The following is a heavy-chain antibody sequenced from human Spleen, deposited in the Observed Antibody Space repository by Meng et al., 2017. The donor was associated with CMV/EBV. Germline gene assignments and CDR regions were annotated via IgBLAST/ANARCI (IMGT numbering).Heavy chain of an antibody. V-gene: IGHV3-23*03. Sequence: GGSLRLSCAASGFTFSSYAMSWVRQAPGKGLEWVSVIYSGGSSTYYADSVKGRFTISRDNAKNTLYLQMNSLRAEDTAVYYCARAYCSSTSCYSPFYNWFDPWGQGTLVTVSS. CDR2: IYSGGSST. CDR1: GFTFSSYA. CDR3: ARAYCSSTSCYSPFYNWFDP. D-gene: IGHD2-2*01. J-gene: IGHJ5*02.